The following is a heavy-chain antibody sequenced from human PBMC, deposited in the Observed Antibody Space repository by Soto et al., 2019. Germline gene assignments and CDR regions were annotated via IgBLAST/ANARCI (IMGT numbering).Heavy chain of an antibody. D-gene: IGHD5-12*01. CDR2: INPNSGVT. CDR3: ARESGGATATLDYYYFYMDV. Sequence: QVQLVQSGAEVRKPGASVTVFCRSSGDSFNDYYIHWVRQAPGQGLEWMGWINPNSGVTKYAQKFQGWVSMTRDTSIRTVYMQLSRLRSDDTAVYYCARESGGATATLDYYYFYMDVWGTGTTVTVSS. CDR1: GDSFNDYY. V-gene: IGHV1-2*04. J-gene: IGHJ6*03.